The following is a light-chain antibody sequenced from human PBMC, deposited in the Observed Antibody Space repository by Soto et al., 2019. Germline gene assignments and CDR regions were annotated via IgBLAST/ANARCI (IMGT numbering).Light chain of an antibody. J-gene: IGLJ1*01. CDR1: SSNIGSNT. CDR2: SNN. V-gene: IGLV1-44*01. Sequence: QSVLTQPPSASGTPGQRVTISCSGSSSNIGSNTVNWYQQLPGTAPKLLIYSNNQRPSGVPDRFSGSKSGTSASLAISGLQSEDEAAYYCAAWDDSLSGLYVFGAGTKVTVL. CDR3: AAWDDSLSGLYV.